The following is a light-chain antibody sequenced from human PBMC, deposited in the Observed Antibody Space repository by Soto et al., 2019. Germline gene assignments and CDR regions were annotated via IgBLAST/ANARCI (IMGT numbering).Light chain of an antibody. J-gene: IGKJ4*01. CDR3: QQRSNWPST. V-gene: IGKV3-11*01. CDR2: DAF. CDR1: QSVSGY. Sequence: EIVLTQSPATLSLSPGNRATLSCRASQSVSGYLAWYQQKPVQAPRLLIYDAFNRATGIPARFSGSGSGTDFTLTTTSLAPEDFAVYYCQQRSNWPSTFGGGTKVEI.